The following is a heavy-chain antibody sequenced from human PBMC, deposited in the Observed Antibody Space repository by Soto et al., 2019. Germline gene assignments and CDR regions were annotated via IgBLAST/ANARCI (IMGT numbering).Heavy chain of an antibody. Sequence: PSETLSLTCAVSGGSISSYYWSWFRQPPGKGLEWIGYIYYSGSTNYNPSLKSRVTISVDTSKNQFSLKLTSVTAADTAVYYCARSRYTSGWWTPPFEYWGQGTLVTVSS. J-gene: IGHJ4*02. D-gene: IGHD6-19*01. CDR1: GGSISSYY. CDR3: ARSRYTSGWWTPPFEY. V-gene: IGHV4-59*01. CDR2: IYYSGST.